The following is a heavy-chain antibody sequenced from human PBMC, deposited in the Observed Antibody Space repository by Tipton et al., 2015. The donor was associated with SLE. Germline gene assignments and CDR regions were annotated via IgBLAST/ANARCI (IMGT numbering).Heavy chain of an antibody. J-gene: IGHJ6*03. Sequence: RSLRLSCAASGFTFSSYAMHWVRQAPGKGLEWVAVISYDGSNKYYADSVKGRFTISRDNSKNTLYLQMNSLRAEDTAVYYCARDRALGDYYYYYMDVWGKGTTVTVSS. D-gene: IGHD3-10*01. CDR2: ISYDGSNK. CDR1: GFTFSSYA. V-gene: IGHV3-30-3*01. CDR3: ARDRALGDYYYYYMDV.